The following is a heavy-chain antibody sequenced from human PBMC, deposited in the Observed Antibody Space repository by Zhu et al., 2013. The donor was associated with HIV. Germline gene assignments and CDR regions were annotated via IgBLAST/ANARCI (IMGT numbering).Heavy chain of an antibody. CDR3: AGTSDGSWYGDNWFDP. CDR2: IYYSGST. J-gene: IGHJ5*02. CDR1: GGSISSSSYY. D-gene: IGHD6-13*01. Sequence: QVQLQESGPGLVKPSETLSLTCTVSGGSISSSSYYWGWIRQPPGKGLEWIGSIYYSGSTYYNPSLKSRVTISVDTSKNQFSLKLSSVTAADTAVYYCAGTSDGSWYGDNWFDPWGQGTLVTVSS. V-gene: IGHV4-39*07.